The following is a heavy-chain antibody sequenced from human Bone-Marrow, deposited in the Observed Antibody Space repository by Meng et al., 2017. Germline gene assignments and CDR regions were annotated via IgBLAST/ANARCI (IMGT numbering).Heavy chain of an antibody. CDR3: ARGRYNFDY. D-gene: IGHD1-1*01. CDR1: GFTFSSYW. Sequence: GESLKISCAASGFTFSSYWMHWVRQAPGKGLVWVSRINSDGSSTSYADSVKGRFTISRDNAKNSLYLQMNSLRAEDTAVYYCARGRYNFDYWGQGTLVTVSS. J-gene: IGHJ4*02. V-gene: IGHV3-74*01. CDR2: INSDGSST.